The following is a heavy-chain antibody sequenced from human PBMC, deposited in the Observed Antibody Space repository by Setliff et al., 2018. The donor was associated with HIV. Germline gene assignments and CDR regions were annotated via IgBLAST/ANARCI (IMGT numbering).Heavy chain of an antibody. V-gene: IGHV4-34*01. CDR1: GVSLSGYS. D-gene: IGHD1-26*01. J-gene: IGHJ4*02. CDR2: IFHNGTI. CDR3: GRGPHIVGAPWAVIDY. Sequence: SETLSLTCAVYGVSLSGYSSSWIRQPPGKGLEWIGEIFHNGTINCNPSLKSRVALSIDTFTSQISLNMTSLTTADTAIYYCGRGPHIVGAPWAVIDYWAQGKPVTVSS.